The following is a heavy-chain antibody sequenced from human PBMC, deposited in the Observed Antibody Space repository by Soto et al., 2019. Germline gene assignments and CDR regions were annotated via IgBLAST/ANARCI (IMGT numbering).Heavy chain of an antibody. CDR3: ARVGHDFWSGYFSLLDY. CDR2: INHSGST. V-gene: IGHV4-34*01. CDR1: GGSFSGYY. Sequence: PSETLSLTCAVYGGSFSGYYWSWIRQPPGKGLEWIGEINHSGSTNYNPSLKSRVTISVDTSKNQFSLKLSSVTAADTAVYYCARVGHDFWSGYFSLLDYWGQGPLVTVSS. D-gene: IGHD3-3*01. J-gene: IGHJ4*02.